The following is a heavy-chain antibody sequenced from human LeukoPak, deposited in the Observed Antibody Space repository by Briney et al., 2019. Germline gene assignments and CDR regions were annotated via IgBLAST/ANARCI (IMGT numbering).Heavy chain of an antibody. CDR3: ARRKHDWSGYYTYGFDY. CDR2: IYPGDSDT. J-gene: IGHJ4*02. Sequence: GESLKISCKGSGFSFTRYWIGWARQMPGKGLEWMGIIYPGDSDTRYSPSFQGQVTISADKSISTAYLQWSSLKVAHTTMNYWARRKHDWSGYYTYGFDYWGQGTLVTVSS. CDR1: GFSFTRYW. D-gene: IGHD3-3*02. V-gene: IGHV5-51*01.